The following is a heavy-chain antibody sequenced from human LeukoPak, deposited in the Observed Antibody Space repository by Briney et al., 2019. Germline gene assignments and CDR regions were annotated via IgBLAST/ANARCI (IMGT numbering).Heavy chain of an antibody. CDR2: ISSSSRYI. Sequence: KPGGSLRLSCAASGFTFSSYSMNWVRQAPGKGLEWVSSISSSSRYIDYADSVKGRFTISRDNAKNSLYLQMNSLRAEDTAVYFCARDHGIVVVTASRLDSWGQGTLVTVSS. CDR1: GFTFSSYS. CDR3: ARDHGIVVVTASRLDS. D-gene: IGHD2-21*02. J-gene: IGHJ4*02. V-gene: IGHV3-21*01.